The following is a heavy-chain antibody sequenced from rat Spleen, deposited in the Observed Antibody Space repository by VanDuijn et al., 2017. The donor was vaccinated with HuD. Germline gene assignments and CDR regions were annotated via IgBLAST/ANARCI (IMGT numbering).Heavy chain of an antibody. CDR2: VSSGGNT. Sequence: QVQLKESGPGLVQPSQTLSLTCTVSGFSLTSDGVSWVRQPPGKGLEWIAAVSSGGNTYYDSTLKSRLSISRDTSKSQVFLKMNSLQTEDTAMYFCARVGYSSYIRYFDYWGQGVMVTVSS. V-gene: IGHV2S12*01. J-gene: IGHJ2*01. D-gene: IGHD1-2*01. CDR1: GFSLTSDG. CDR3: ARVGYSSYIRYFDY.